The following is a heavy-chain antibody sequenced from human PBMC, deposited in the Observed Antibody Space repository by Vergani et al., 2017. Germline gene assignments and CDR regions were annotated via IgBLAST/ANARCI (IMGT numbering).Heavy chain of an antibody. V-gene: IGHV3-9*01. CDR2: ISWNSGSI. Sequence: EVQLVESGGGLVQPGRSLRLSCAASGFTFDDYAMHWVRQAPGKGLEWVSGISWNSGSIGYADSVKGRFTISRDNAKNSLYLQIDSLRAEDTAVYYCARVRQQWLVSDAFDIWGQGTMVTVSS. CDR1: GFTFDDYA. D-gene: IGHD6-19*01. J-gene: IGHJ3*02. CDR3: ARVRQQWLVSDAFDI.